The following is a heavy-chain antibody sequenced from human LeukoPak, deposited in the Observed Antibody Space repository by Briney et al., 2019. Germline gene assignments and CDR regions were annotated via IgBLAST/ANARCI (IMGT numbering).Heavy chain of an antibody. CDR2: IYHSGST. V-gene: IGHV4-4*02. CDR3: ARTYYYGSGNQFDY. J-gene: IGHJ4*02. Sequence: SGTLSLTCAVSGGSISGSNWWSWVRQPPGKGLEWIGEIYHSGSTNYNPSLKSRVTISVDKSKNQFSLKLNSVTAADTAVYYCARTYYYGSGNQFDYWGQGTLVTVSS. D-gene: IGHD3-10*01. CDR1: GGSISGSNW.